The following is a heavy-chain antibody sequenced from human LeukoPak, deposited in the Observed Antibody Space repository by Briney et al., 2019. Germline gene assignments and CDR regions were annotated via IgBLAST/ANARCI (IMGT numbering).Heavy chain of an antibody. Sequence: PGGSLRLSCAASGFTFSNAWMSWVRQAPGKGLEWVGRIKSKTDGGTTDYAAPVKGRFTISRDDSKNTLYLQMNSLKTEDTAVYYCTRDPQPASDYYYDSSGTRYFDLRGRGTLVTVSS. V-gene: IGHV3-15*01. CDR3: TRDPQPASDYYYDSSGTRYFDL. CDR1: GFTFSNAW. J-gene: IGHJ2*01. D-gene: IGHD3-22*01. CDR2: IKSKTDGGTT.